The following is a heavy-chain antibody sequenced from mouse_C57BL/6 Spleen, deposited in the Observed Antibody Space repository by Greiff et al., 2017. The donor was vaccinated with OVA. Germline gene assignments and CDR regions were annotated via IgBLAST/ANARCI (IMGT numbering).Heavy chain of an antibody. CDR2: IDPSDSYT. V-gene: IGHV1-59*01. CDR1: GYTFTSYW. J-gene: IGHJ2*01. Sequence: QVQLQQPGAELVRPGTSVKLSCKASGYTFTSYWMHWVKQRPGQGLEWIGVIDPSDSYTNYNQKFKGKATLTVDTSSSTAYMQLSSLTSEDSAVYYCATLWVPFGCWGQGTTLSVSS. CDR3: ATLWVPFGC. D-gene: IGHD1-1*02.